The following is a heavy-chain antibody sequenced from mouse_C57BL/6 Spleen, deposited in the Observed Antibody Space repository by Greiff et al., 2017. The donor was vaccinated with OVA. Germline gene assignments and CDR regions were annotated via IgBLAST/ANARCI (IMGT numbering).Heavy chain of an antibody. Sequence: EVMLVESGEGLVKPGGSLKLSCAASGFTFSSYAMSWVRQTPEKRLEWVAYISSGGDYIYYADTVKGRFTISRDNDRNTLYLQLSSLKSEYTAMYYCTRDYYGSSYGFAYWGQGTLVTVSA. CDR3: TRDYYGSSYGFAY. J-gene: IGHJ3*01. V-gene: IGHV5-9-1*02. CDR2: ISSGGDYI. D-gene: IGHD1-1*01. CDR1: GFTFSSYA.